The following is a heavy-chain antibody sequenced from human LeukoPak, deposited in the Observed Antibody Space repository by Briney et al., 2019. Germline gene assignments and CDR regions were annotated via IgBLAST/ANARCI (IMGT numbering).Heavy chain of an antibody. CDR1: GYTFTDHY. Sequence: ASVKVSCKASGYTFTDHYIHWVRQAPGQGLEWVGWTNPKTGGTKYAQRFQDRVTMSRDTSIRTAYMELRRLMSDDTAVYYCLLAMGEYFDYWGQGTLVTVSS. D-gene: IGHD2/OR15-2a*01. CDR3: LLAMGEYFDY. CDR2: TNPKTGGT. V-gene: IGHV1-2*02. J-gene: IGHJ4*02.